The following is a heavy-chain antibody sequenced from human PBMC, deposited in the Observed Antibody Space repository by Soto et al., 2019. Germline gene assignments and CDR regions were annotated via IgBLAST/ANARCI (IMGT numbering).Heavy chain of an antibody. CDR1: VVAFGDYA. J-gene: IGHJ4*02. Sequence: PGGSLRLSCAASVVAFGDYAMVWFRQAPGKGLEWFSSISTSIDATYYADSVKGRFTISRDDSKNTLYLQMDRLRAEDSAVYYCAKDRTVAARNFEYWRQGTQVTVSS. V-gene: IGHV3-23*01. D-gene: IGHD6-6*01. CDR2: ISTSIDAT. CDR3: AKDRTVAARNFEY.